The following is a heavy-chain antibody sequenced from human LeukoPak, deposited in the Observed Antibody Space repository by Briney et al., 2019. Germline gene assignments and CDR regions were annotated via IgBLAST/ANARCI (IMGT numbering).Heavy chain of an antibody. CDR3: AREYMDV. Sequence: GGSLRLSCAASGFTFSSYGMSWVRQAPGKGLEWVSGITNGGSTYYGDSVKGRFTISRDNSKNTLYLQMNSLRAEDTAVYYCAREYMDVWGKGTTVSISS. CDR1: GFTFSSYG. V-gene: IGHV3-23*01. CDR2: ITNGGST. J-gene: IGHJ6*03.